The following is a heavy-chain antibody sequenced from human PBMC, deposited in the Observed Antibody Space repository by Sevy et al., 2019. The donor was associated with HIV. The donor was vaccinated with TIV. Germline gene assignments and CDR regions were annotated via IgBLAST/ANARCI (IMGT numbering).Heavy chain of an antibody. CDR1: GFTFSSYS. Sequence: GGSLRLSCAASGFTFSSYSMNWVRQAPGKGLEWVSSISSSSSYIYYADSVKGRFTISRDNAKNSRYLQMNSLRAEDTAVYYCARGVRDFWSGYPDYWGQGTLVTVSS. D-gene: IGHD3-3*01. CDR2: ISSSSSYI. J-gene: IGHJ4*02. V-gene: IGHV3-21*01. CDR3: ARGVRDFWSGYPDY.